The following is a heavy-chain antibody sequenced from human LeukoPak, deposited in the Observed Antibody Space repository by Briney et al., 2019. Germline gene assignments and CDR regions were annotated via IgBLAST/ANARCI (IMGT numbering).Heavy chain of an antibody. CDR2: INPNSGGT. CDR3: ARQGLGITGTTKGGALDI. CDR1: GYTFTGYY. V-gene: IGHV1-2*02. D-gene: IGHD1-7*01. J-gene: IGHJ3*02. Sequence: ASVKASCKASGYTFTGYYMHWVRQAPGQGLEWWGWINPNSGGTNYAQKFQGRVTMTRDTSISTAYMELSRLRSDDTAVYYCARQGLGITGTTKGGALDIWGQGTMVTVSS.